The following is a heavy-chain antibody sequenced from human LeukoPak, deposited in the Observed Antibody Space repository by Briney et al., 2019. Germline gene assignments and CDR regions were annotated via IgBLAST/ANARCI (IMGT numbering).Heavy chain of an antibody. CDR3: ASVGGYSYGRVDY. CDR2: ISSSSSTI. D-gene: IGHD5-18*01. V-gene: IGHV3-48*01. CDR1: GFTFSSYS. J-gene: IGHJ4*02. Sequence: GGSLRLSCAASGFTFSSYSMNWVRQAPGKGLEWVSYISSSSSTIYYADSVKGRFTISRDNAKNSLYLQMNSLRAEDTAVYYCASVGGYSYGRVDYWGQGTLVTVSS.